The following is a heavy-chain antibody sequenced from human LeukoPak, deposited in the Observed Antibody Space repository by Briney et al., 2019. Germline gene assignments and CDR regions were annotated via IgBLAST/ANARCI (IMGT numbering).Heavy chain of an antibody. CDR1: GGTFSSYA. J-gene: IGHJ5*02. CDR3: ARSEVRGRITMVRGVITFDP. CDR2: IIPIFGTA. Sequence: ASVKVSCKASGGTFSSYAISWVRQAPGQGLEWMGGIIPIFGTANYAQKFQGRVTITADESTSTAYMELSSLRSEDTAVYYCARSEVRGRITMVRGVITFDPWGQGTLVTVSS. V-gene: IGHV1-69*01. D-gene: IGHD3-10*01.